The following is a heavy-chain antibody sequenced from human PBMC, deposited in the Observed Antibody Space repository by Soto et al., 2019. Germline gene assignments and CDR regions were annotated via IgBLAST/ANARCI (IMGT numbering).Heavy chain of an antibody. J-gene: IGHJ5*02. CDR3: ARDLRDGHSYWFDP. CDR1: GGSISSADYY. Sequence: QVQLQESGPGLVKPSQTLSLTCTVSGGSISSADYYWIWIRQPPGQVLEWIGDSYYSGSTDSNPSLKSRVTISVDTSKNQFSLKLSSVTAADTAVYYCARDLRDGHSYWFDPWGQGNLVNVSS. V-gene: IGHV4-30-4*01. D-gene: IGHD3-10*01. CDR2: SYYSGST.